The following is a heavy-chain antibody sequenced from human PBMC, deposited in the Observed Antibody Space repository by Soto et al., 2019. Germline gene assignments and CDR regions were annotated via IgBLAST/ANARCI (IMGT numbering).Heavy chain of an antibody. D-gene: IGHD2-2*01. CDR3: ARADVVVPYDY. J-gene: IGHJ4*02. CDR1: GFTFSIYA. V-gene: IGHV3-30-3*01. CDR2: ISYDGSNK. Sequence: QVQLVESWGGVVQPGRSLRLACAASGFTFSIYAMHWVRQAPGKGLEWVAVISYDGSNKYYADSVKGRFTISRDNSKNTLYLQMNSLRAEDTAVYYRARADVVVPYDYCGQGTLVTVSS.